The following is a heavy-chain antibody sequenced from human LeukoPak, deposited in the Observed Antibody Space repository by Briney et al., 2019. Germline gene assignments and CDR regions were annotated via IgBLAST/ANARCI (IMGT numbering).Heavy chain of an antibody. CDR1: GGSFSGYY. V-gene: IGHV4-34*01. Sequence: SETLSLTCAVYGGSFSGYYWSWIRQPPGKGLEWIGEINHSGSTNYNPSLKSRVTISVDTSKNQFSLKLSSVTAADTAVYYCARDSVGILGYWGQGTLVTVSS. D-gene: IGHD1-1*01. J-gene: IGHJ4*02. CDR3: ARDSVGILGY. CDR2: INHSGST.